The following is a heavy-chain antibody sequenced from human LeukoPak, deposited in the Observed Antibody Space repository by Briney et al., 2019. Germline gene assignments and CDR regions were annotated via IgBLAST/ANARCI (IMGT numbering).Heavy chain of an antibody. Sequence: SETLSLTCTVSGGSISSGSYCWSWIRQPAGKGLEWIGRIYTSGSTNYNPSLKSRVTISVDTSKNQFSLKLSSVTAADTAVYYCARDPEPPYYDFWSGYYRDYYYMDVWGKGTTVTVSS. J-gene: IGHJ6*03. CDR3: ARDPEPPYYDFWSGYYRDYYYMDV. CDR2: IYTSGST. V-gene: IGHV4-61*02. D-gene: IGHD3-3*01. CDR1: GGSISSGSYC.